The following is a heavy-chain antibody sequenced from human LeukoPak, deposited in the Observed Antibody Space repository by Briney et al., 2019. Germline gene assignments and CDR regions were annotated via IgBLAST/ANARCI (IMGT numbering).Heavy chain of an antibody. CDR2: ISSSSSTI. CDR3: ARERGTYYYDSSGYEDY. J-gene: IGHJ4*02. V-gene: IGHV3-48*04. D-gene: IGHD3-22*01. Sequence: GGSLRLSCAASGFTFSSYSMNWVRQAPGKGLEWVSYISSSSSTIYYADSVKGRFTISRDNAKNSLYLQMNSLRAEDTAVYYCARERGTYYYDSSGYEDYWGQGNLVTVSS. CDR1: GFTFSSYS.